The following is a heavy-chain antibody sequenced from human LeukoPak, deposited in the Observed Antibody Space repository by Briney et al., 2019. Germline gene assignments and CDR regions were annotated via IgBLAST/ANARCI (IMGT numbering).Heavy chain of an antibody. V-gene: IGHV4-61*01. CDR3: AGVCVGRVHDFCGIDY. J-gene: IGHJ4*02. CDR2: IYYSGNT. Sequence: SETLSLMCTVSGGSVSSGRYYWSWIRQPPGKGLEWIGYIYYSGNTNYNPSLKSRVTISVDTSKNQFSLKLSSVTAADTAVYYCAGVCVGRVHDFCGIDYWGQGTLVTVSS. D-gene: IGHD3-3*01. CDR1: GGSVSSGRYY.